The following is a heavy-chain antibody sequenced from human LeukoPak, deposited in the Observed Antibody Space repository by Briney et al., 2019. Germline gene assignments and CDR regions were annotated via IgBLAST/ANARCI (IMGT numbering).Heavy chain of an antibody. CDR2: IWYDGSNK. CDR3: ARDLLIYYGSGSLDY. V-gene: IGHV3-33*01. Sequence: GGSLRLSCAASGFTFSSYGMHWVRQAPGKGLEWVAVIWYDGSNKYYADSVKGRFTISRDNSKNTLYLQMNSLRAEDTAVYYCARDLLIYYGSGSLDYWGQGTLATVSS. CDR1: GFTFSSYG. J-gene: IGHJ4*02. D-gene: IGHD3-10*01.